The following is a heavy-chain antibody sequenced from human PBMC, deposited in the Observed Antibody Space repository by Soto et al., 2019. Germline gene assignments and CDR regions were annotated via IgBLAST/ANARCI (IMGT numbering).Heavy chain of an antibody. D-gene: IGHD3-10*01. V-gene: IGHV4-59*12. CDR3: ARGLRYYYDSGSYYNAPWWFDP. J-gene: IGHJ5*02. Sequence: PSETLSLTCSVSGDTIPSDYWNWIRQPPGKRLEWIGYMYYTGSTNYNPSLKSRVTISVDTSKKQFSLKLTSMTAADTALYYCARGLRYYYDSGSYYNAPWWFDPWGQGTLVTVSS. CDR2: MYYTGST. CDR1: GDTIPSDY.